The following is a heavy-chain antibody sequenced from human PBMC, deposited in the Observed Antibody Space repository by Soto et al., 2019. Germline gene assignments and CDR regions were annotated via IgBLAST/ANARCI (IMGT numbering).Heavy chain of an antibody. CDR3: ARDLGTTGDKPVDIVATTAFDNWFDP. CDR2: INPSGGST. Sequence: ASVKVSCKASGYTFTSYYMHWVRQAPGQGLEWMGIINPSGGSTSYAQKFQGRVTMTRDTSTSTVYMELSSLRSEDTAVYYCARDLGTTGDKPVDIVATTAFDNWFDPWGQGTLVTVSS. CDR1: GYTFTSYY. J-gene: IGHJ5*02. V-gene: IGHV1-46*01. D-gene: IGHD5-12*01.